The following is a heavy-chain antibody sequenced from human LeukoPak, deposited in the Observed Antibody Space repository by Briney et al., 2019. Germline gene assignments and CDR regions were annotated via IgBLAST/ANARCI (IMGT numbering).Heavy chain of an antibody. V-gene: IGHV3-30*04. Sequence: GGSLRLSCAASGFTFSSYAMHWVRQAPGKGLEWVAVISYDGSNKYYADSVKGRFTISRDNSKNTLYLQMNSLRAEDTAVYYCARDRRAAAGIAESDYWGQGTLVTVS. CDR3: ARDRRAAAGIAESDY. J-gene: IGHJ4*02. CDR2: ISYDGSNK. CDR1: GFTFSSYA. D-gene: IGHD6-13*01.